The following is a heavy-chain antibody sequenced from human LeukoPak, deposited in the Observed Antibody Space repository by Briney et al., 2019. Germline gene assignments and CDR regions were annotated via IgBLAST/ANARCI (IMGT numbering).Heavy chain of an antibody. V-gene: IGHV3-20*04. Sequence: GGSLRLSCAASGFTFDDYGMSWVRQAPGKGLEWVSGISWNSVSIGYADSVKGRFTISRDNAKNSLYLQMNSLRVEDTAVYYCARRDTESYYYYMDVWGKGTTVTVSS. J-gene: IGHJ6*03. CDR1: GFTFDDYG. CDR2: ISWNSVSI. CDR3: ARRDTESYYYYMDV.